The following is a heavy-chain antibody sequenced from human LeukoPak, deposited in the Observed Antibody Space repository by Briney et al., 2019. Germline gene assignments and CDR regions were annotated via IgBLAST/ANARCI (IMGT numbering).Heavy chain of an antibody. CDR3: ARSRRDRYCSSTSCLNWFDP. V-gene: IGHV1-46*01. CDR1: GYTFTSYY. Sequence: ASVKVSCKASGYTFTSYYMHWVRQAPGQGLEWMGIINPSGGSTSYAQKFQGRVTMTRDTSTSTVYMERSSLRSEDTAVYYCARSRRDRYCSSTSCLNWFDPWGQGTLVTVSS. J-gene: IGHJ5*02. D-gene: IGHD2-2*01. CDR2: INPSGGST.